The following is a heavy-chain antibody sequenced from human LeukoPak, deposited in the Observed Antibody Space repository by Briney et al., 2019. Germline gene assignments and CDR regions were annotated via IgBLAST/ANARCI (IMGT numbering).Heavy chain of an antibody. CDR3: ARSRTAAYYFDY. D-gene: IGHD2-21*02. CDR2: INIDVSST. CDR1: GFTFSNYW. J-gene: IGHJ4*02. V-gene: IGHV3-74*01. Sequence: GGSLRLSCAASGFTFSNYWMHWVRHAPGKGLVWVSRINIDVSSTTYADSVKGRFTISRDNAKDTLYLQMNSLRAEDTAVYYCARSRTAAYYFDYWGQGTLVTVSS.